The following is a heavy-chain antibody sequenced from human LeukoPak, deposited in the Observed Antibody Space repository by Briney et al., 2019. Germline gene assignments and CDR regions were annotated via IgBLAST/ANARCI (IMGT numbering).Heavy chain of an antibody. CDR3: ASRKGAGGTDAFDI. D-gene: IGHD1-1*01. CDR1: GFTFSSYD. J-gene: IGHJ3*02. Sequence: PGGSLRLSCAASGFTFSSYDMHWVRQATGKGLEWVSAIGTAGDTYYPGSVKGRFTISRENAKNSLYLQMNSLRAGDTAVYYCASRKGAGGTDAFDIWGQGTMVTVSS. V-gene: IGHV3-13*01. CDR2: IGTAGDT.